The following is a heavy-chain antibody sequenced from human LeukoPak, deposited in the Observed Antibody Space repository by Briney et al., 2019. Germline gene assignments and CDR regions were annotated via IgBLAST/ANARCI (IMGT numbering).Heavy chain of an antibody. D-gene: IGHD4-23*01. CDR2: ICDDEST. J-gene: IGHJ2*01. CDR3: ARLLWGNSNPTYHYFDL. Sequence: SETLSLTCTVSGHSVKSNCWSWVRQPPGKRLEFIAYICDDESTNYNPSLGGQATIPKDTSKNQFSLEVTSVTAADTAVYYCARLLWGNSNPTYHYFDLWGRGTLITVSS. CDR1: GHSVKSNC. V-gene: IGHV4-59*08.